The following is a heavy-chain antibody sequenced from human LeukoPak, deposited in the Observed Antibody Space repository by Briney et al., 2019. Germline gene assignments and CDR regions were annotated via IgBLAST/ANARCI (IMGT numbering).Heavy chain of an antibody. CDR3: ERQWQYDSHGLPDY. J-gene: IGHJ4*02. CDR1: GYSFGVYG. D-gene: IGHD3-22*01. CDR2: ISGSNGNT. V-gene: IGHV1-18*01. Sequence: ASVKVSCKTSGYSFGVYGIGWVRQAPGQGLEWMGWISGSNGNTYYAQKLQGRLTLTTDTSTSTAYMELRSLRSDDTAVYYCERQWQYDSHGLPDYWGQGTLVTVSS.